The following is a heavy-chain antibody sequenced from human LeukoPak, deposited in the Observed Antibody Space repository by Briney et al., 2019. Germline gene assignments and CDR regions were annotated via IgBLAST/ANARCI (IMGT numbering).Heavy chain of an antibody. CDR2: IWYDGSNK. J-gene: IGHJ4*02. CDR3: AGSKDSFDY. Sequence: ARSLRLSCTASGFTFSSYGIHWVRQAPGKGLEWVAVIWYDGSNKYYADSVKGRFTISRDNSKNTLYLQMNSLRAEDTAVYYCAGSKDSFDYWGQGTLVTVSS. CDR1: GFTFSSYG. V-gene: IGHV3-33*08.